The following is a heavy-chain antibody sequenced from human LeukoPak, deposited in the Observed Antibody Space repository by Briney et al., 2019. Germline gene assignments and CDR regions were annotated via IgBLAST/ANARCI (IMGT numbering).Heavy chain of an antibody. D-gene: IGHD5-12*01. CDR1: GYSFSTFG. J-gene: IGHJ4*02. Sequence: GASVKVSCKPSGYSFSTFGISWVRQAPGQGLEWMGWISAYNGNTNYAQKLQGRVTMTTDTSTSTAYMELRSLRSDDTAVYYCARDRLAYSGYDSIDYFDYWGQGTLVTVSS. CDR2: ISAYNGNT. V-gene: IGHV1-18*01. CDR3: ARDRLAYSGYDSIDYFDY.